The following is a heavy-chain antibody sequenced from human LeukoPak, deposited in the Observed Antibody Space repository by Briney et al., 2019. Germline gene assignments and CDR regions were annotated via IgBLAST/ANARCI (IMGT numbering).Heavy chain of an antibody. J-gene: IGHJ4*02. Sequence: PSETLSLTCAVYGGSFSGYYWSRIRQPPGKGLEWIGYIYYSGITNYNPSLKSRVTISVDTSKNQFSLKLSSVTAADPAVYYCARGMGSPQSFDYWGQGTLVTVSS. D-gene: IGHD3-10*01. CDR3: ARGMGSPQSFDY. V-gene: IGHV4-59*01. CDR1: GGSFSGYY. CDR2: IYYSGIT.